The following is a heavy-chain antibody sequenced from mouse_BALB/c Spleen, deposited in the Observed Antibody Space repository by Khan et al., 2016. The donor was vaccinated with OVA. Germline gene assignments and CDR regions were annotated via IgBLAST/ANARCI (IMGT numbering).Heavy chain of an antibody. Sequence: QVQLKESGPGLVQPSQRLSITCTVSGFSLNTYGIHWIRQSQGKGLEWLGVIRSGGNTDYNGAFISRLNITKDNSKSQVFFKMNSLQADDTAIYYCARNSYRYDFTYWGQGTLVTVSA. V-gene: IGHV2-2*01. J-gene: IGHJ3*01. CDR2: IRSGGNT. CDR1: GFSLNTYG. CDR3: ARNSYRYDFTY. D-gene: IGHD2-14*01.